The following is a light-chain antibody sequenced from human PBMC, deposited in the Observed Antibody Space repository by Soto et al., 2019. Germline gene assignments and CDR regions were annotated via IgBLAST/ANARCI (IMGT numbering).Light chain of an antibody. CDR3: GGWDNSLSGPV. CDR2: RNN. Sequence: QSVLTQPPSASGTPGQRVNISCSGSSSNIGSNYVYWYRQFPGTAPKLLIHRNNQRPSGVPARFSGSKSGTSASLAISGPRAEDEADYYCGGWDNSLSGPVFGGGTKLTVL. CDR1: SSNIGSNY. V-gene: IGLV1-47*01. J-gene: IGLJ2*01.